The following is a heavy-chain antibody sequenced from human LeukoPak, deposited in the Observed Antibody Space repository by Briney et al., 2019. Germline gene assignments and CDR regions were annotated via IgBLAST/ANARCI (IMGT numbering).Heavy chain of an antibody. D-gene: IGHD5-24*01. V-gene: IGHV1-2*02. CDR1: GYIFSDYY. CDR2: INPKSGGT. Sequence: ASVKVSCKASGYIFSDYYINWVRQVPGQGLEWMGWINPKSGGTKYSQNFQGRVTMTRGTSISTVYMELSRLTSADTAVYYCARRHLRMRSYDYWGQGPLVIVSS. CDR3: ARRHLRMRSYDY. J-gene: IGHJ4*02.